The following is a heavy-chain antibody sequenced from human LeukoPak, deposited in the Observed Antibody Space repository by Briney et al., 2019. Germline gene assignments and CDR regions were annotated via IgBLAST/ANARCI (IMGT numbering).Heavy chain of an antibody. J-gene: IGHJ1*01. D-gene: IGHD4-11*01. V-gene: IGHV4-34*01. CDR1: GGSFSDYY. Sequence: SETLSLTCAVYGGSFSDYYWSWIRQPPGKGLEWIGEINHSGSTNYNPSLKSRVTISVDTSKNQFSLKLSSVTAADTAVYYCARTDYREWGQGTLVTVSS. CDR3: ARTDYRE. CDR2: INHSGST.